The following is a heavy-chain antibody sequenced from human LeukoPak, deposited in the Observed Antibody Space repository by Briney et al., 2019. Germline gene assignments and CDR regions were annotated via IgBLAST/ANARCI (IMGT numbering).Heavy chain of an antibody. CDR2: IYYSGST. Sequence: PSETLSLTCTVSGGSISSSSYYWGWIRQPPGKGLEWIGSIYYSGSTYYNPSLKSRVTISVDTSKNQFSLKLSSVTAADTAVYYCARERRIQLWLSPPNWFDPWGQGTLVTVSS. CDR3: ARERRIQLWLSPPNWFDP. J-gene: IGHJ5*02. CDR1: GGSISSSSYY. V-gene: IGHV4-39*07. D-gene: IGHD5-18*01.